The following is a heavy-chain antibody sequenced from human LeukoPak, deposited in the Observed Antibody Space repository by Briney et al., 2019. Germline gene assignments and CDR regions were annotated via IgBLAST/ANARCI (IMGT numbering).Heavy chain of an antibody. J-gene: IGHJ4*02. D-gene: IGHD3-16*01. Sequence: ASVKVSCKASGYTFTGYYMHWVRQAPGQGLEWMGRINPNSGGTNYAQKFQGRVTMTRDTSISTAYMELSRLRSDDTAVYYCARVLSPFGGVVLGFDYWGQGTLVTVSS. CDR3: ARVLSPFGGVVLGFDY. V-gene: IGHV1-2*06. CDR2: INPNSGGT. CDR1: GYTFTGYY.